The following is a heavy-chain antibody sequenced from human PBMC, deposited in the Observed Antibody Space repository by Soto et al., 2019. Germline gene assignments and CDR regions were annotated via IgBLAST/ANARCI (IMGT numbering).Heavy chain of an antibody. D-gene: IGHD6-6*01. CDR2: INAGNGDT. CDR3: ARDVSSSIDC. CDR1: GYAFTSYA. J-gene: IGHJ4*02. Sequence: ASVKVSCKASGYAFTSYAMHWVRQAPGHRLEWMGWINAGNGDTKYSQKFQDRVTITRDTSASTAYMELSSLRSEDTTVYYCARDVSSSIDCWGQGTLVTVSS. V-gene: IGHV1-3*01.